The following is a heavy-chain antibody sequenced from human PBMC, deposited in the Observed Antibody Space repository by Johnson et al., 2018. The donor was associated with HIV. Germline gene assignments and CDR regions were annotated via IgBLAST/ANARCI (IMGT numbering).Heavy chain of an antibody. D-gene: IGHD4-23*01. CDR1: GFTFSNAW. CDR3: SNSHDAFDI. CDR2: IKSKTDGGTT. J-gene: IGHJ3*02. Sequence: VQVVESGGRLVQPGGSLGLSCAASGFTFSNAWMSWVRQAPGKGLEWVGRIKSKTDGGTTDYAAPVKCRFTISRDDSKTTLDLQTNSLKTEDTAVYYCSNSHDAFDIWGQGTMVTVSS. V-gene: IGHV3-15*01.